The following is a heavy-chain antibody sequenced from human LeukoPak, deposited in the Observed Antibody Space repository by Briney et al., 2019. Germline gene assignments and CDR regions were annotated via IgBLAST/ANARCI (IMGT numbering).Heavy chain of an antibody. CDR3: ARESEGYCSGGSCYSSWFDP. CDR2: IRQDGSEK. V-gene: IGHV3-7*01. Sequence: GGSLRLSCAASGFTFSSYWMSWVRQAPGKGLEWVANIRQDGSEKYYVDSVKGRFTISRDSAKNSLYLQMNSLRAEDTAVYYCARESEGYCSGGSCYSSWFDPWGQGTLVTVSS. CDR1: GFTFSSYW. J-gene: IGHJ5*02. D-gene: IGHD2-15*01.